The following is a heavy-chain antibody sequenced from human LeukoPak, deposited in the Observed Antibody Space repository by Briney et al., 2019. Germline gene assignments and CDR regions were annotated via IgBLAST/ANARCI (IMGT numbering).Heavy chain of an antibody. Sequence: GESLKISCKGSGYSFTSYWIGWVRQMPGKGLEWMGLIYPGDSDTRYSPSFQGQVTTSADKSISTAYLQWSSLKASDTAMYYCARPEGRDGYVQYYFDYWGQGTLVTVSS. CDR2: IYPGDSDT. D-gene: IGHD5-24*01. J-gene: IGHJ4*02. V-gene: IGHV5-51*01. CDR1: GYSFTSYW. CDR3: ARPEGRDGYVQYYFDY.